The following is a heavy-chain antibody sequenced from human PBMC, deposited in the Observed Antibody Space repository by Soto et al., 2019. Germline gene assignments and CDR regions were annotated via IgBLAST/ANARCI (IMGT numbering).Heavy chain of an antibody. CDR3: ARDFAGSEDY. D-gene: IGHD3-10*01. J-gene: IGHJ4*02. Sequence: FTFSRDNAKNTLYLQMNSLRAEDTAVYYCARDFAGSEDYWGQGTLVTVSS. V-gene: IGHV3-74*01.